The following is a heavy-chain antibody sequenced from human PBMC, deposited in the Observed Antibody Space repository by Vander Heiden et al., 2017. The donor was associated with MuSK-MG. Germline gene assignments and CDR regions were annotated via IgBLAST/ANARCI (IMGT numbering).Heavy chain of an antibody. D-gene: IGHD6-13*01. CDR3: ARGRGSSSWFYYYYYYMDV. CDR2: INHSGST. CDR1: GGSFSGYY. J-gene: IGHJ6*03. Sequence: QVQLQPWGAGLLKPSETLSLTCAVYGGSFSGYYWSWIRQPPGKGLEWIGEINHSGSTNYNPSLKSRVTISVDTSKNQFSLKLSSVTAADTAVYYCARGRGSSSWFYYYYYYMDVWGKGTTVTVSS. V-gene: IGHV4-34*01.